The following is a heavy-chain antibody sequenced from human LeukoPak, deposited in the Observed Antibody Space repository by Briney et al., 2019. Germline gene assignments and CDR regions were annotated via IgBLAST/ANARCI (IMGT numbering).Heavy chain of an antibody. V-gene: IGHV3-23*01. CDR3: AKSIFEVATMVDY. J-gene: IGHJ4*02. Sequence: PGGSLRLSCAASGFTFSSYAMSWVRQAPGKGLEWVSSISGSGGSRYYADSLKGRFTISRDNSKNTLYLQMNSLRAEDTAVYYCAKSIFEVATMVDYWGQGTLVTVSS. D-gene: IGHD5-12*01. CDR2: ISGSGGSR. CDR1: GFTFSSYA.